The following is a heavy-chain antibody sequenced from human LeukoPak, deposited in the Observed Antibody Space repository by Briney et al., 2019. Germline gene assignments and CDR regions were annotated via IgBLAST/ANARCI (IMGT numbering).Heavy chain of an antibody. V-gene: IGHV3-7*04. D-gene: IGHD3-22*01. CDR2: IKQDGSDK. CDR1: GFTLSNAW. Sequence: GGSLSLSWAASGFTLSNAWMSWVRQAPGKGLEWVANIKQDGSDKYYVDSVKGRFTISRDNAKNSLYLQMNSLRAEDTAVYYCARDPYDSSWGLCYFDYWGQGNLVTVSS. J-gene: IGHJ4*02. CDR3: ARDPYDSSWGLCYFDY.